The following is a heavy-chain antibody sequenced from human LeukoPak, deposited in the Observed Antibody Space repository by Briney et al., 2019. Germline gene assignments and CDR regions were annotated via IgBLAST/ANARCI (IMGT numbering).Heavy chain of an antibody. D-gene: IGHD6-19*01. Sequence: PSETLSLTCAVYGGSLSGHYWSWIRQPAGKGLEWIGQIHTSGSTNYNPPLKSRVSMSIDTTEDQVSLTIRSVTAADTAFYYCARRDISSGWSFDYWGQGTLVTVSS. CDR2: IHTSGST. V-gene: IGHV4-59*10. CDR1: GGSLSGHY. J-gene: IGHJ4*02. CDR3: ARRDISSGWSFDY.